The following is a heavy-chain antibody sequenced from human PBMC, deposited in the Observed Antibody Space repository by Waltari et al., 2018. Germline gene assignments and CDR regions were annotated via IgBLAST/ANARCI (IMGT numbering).Heavy chain of an antibody. CDR3: ARSDFLYYYGSGSYIPNFDY. Sequence: QVQLEQSGSELKKPGASVKVSCKASGYTFTTSPINWVRQAPGQGLEWMGWINTNTGNPTFAQGFTGRFLFSLDTSVSTAYLQIRSLKAEDTAVYYCARSDFLYYYGSGSYIPNFDYWGQGTLVTVSS. CDR1: GYTFTTSP. D-gene: IGHD3-10*01. V-gene: IGHV7-4-1*02. J-gene: IGHJ4*02. CDR2: INTNTGNP.